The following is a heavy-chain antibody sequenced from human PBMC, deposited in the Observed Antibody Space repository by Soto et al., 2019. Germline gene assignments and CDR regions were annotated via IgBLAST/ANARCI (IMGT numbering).Heavy chain of an antibody. CDR2: MNSDGSTT. Sequence: GRSRRLSCSVSAFSFGNFWMHWVRQAPGKGLEWVSRMNSDGSTTNYADSVKGRFTVSRDNARNTLYLQMNSLRAEDTAVYYCATAEVDYWGPGTLVTVS. V-gene: IGHV3-74*01. CDR1: AFSFGNFW. CDR3: ATAEVDY. J-gene: IGHJ4*02.